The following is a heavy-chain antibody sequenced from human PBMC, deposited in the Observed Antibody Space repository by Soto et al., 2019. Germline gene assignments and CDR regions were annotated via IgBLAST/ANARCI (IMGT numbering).Heavy chain of an antibody. CDR2: VSIGGST. J-gene: IGHJ4*02. V-gene: IGHV3-23*01. Sequence: DVQLLESGGGVVQPEGSLRLSCAASGFTFSSYAMGWVRQGPGKGLEWVAVVSIGGSTHYADSVRGRFTISRDNAKNTLSLQMNSLTAEDTAVYFCAKRRGAGGHFAYWGQGALVNVSS. CDR3: AKRRGAGGHFAY. CDR1: GFTFSSYA. D-gene: IGHD2-15*01.